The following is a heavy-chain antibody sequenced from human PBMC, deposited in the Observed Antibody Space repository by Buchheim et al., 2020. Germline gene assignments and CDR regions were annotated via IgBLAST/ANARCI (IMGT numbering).Heavy chain of an antibody. CDR1: GFTLRDSH. V-gene: IGHV3-33*08. CDR2: IWYDGSEK. D-gene: IGHD6-19*01. Sequence: VQLVQSGGGLVQPGGSLKLSCVASGFTLRDSHVHWVRQAPGKGLEWVAFIWYDGSEKHYIDSVKGRFSISRDNSKNTLYLEMNSLRGEDTAVYYCARDPPNSGWALDYWGQGTL. CDR3: ARDPPNSGWALDY. J-gene: IGHJ4*02.